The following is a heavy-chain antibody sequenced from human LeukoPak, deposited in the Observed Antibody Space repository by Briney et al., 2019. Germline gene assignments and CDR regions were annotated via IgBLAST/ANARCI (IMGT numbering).Heavy chain of an antibody. CDR2: IYTSGST. CDR3: GRRDYYGSESYDY. D-gene: IGHD3-10*01. V-gene: IGHV4-4*07. CDR1: GGSISSYY. Sequence: SETLSLTCTVSGGSISSYYWSWVRQPAGKGLEWIGRIYTSGSTNYNPSLKSRVTISVDTSKNQFSLKLSSVTAADTAVYYCGRRDYYGSESYDYWGQGTLVTVSS. J-gene: IGHJ4*02.